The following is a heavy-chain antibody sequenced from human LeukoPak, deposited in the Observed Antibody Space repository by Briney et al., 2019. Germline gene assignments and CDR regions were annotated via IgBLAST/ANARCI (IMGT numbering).Heavy chain of an antibody. CDR2: INHSGST. CDR3: ARGHSGSYFDY. CDR1: GGSFSGYH. V-gene: IGHV4-34*01. D-gene: IGHD1-26*01. J-gene: IGHJ4*02. Sequence: SETLSLTCAVYGGSFSGYHWSWIRQPPGKGLEWIGEINHSGSTNYNPSLKSRVTISVDTSKNQFSLKLSSVTAADTAVYYCARGHSGSYFDYWGQGTLVTVSS.